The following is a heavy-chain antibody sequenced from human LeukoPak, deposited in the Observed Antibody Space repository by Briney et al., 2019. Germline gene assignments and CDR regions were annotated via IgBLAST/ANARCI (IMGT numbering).Heavy chain of an antibody. J-gene: IGHJ4*02. Sequence: GASVKVSCKASGYTFTGYYMHWVRQAPGQGLEWMGWINPNSGGTNYAQKFQGRVTMTRDTSISTAYMELSRLRSDDTAVYYCARDMEDFWSGPKGYFDYWGQGTLVTVSS. CDR3: ARDMEDFWSGPKGYFDY. CDR1: GYTFTGYY. D-gene: IGHD3-3*01. CDR2: INPNSGGT. V-gene: IGHV1-2*02.